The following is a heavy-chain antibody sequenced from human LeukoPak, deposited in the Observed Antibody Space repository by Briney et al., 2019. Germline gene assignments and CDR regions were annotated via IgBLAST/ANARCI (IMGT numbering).Heavy chain of an antibody. J-gene: IGHJ3*02. Sequence: SETLSLTCAVSGGSISSGGYSWSWIRQPPGKGLEWIGYIYYSGSTYYNPSLKSRVTISVDTSKNQFSLKLSSVTAADTAVYYCARWSYGGAFDIWGQGTMVTVSS. V-gene: IGHV4-30-4*07. CDR3: ARWSYGGAFDI. D-gene: IGHD5-18*01. CDR2: IYYSGST. CDR1: GGSISSGGYS.